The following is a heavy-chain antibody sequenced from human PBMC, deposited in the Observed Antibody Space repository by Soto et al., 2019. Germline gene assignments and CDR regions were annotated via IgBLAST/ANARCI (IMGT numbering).Heavy chain of an antibody. CDR1: GFTFSSYG. D-gene: IGHD3-3*01. V-gene: IGHV3-33*01. CDR2: IWYDGSNK. Sequence: GGSLRLSCAASGFTFSSYGMHWVLQAPGKGLEWVAVIWYDGSNKYYADSVKGRFTIPRDNSKNTLYLQMNSLRAEDTAVYYCARDPAITIFGVVIIGFYYGMDVWGQGTTVTVSS. J-gene: IGHJ6*02. CDR3: ARDPAITIFGVVIIGFYYGMDV.